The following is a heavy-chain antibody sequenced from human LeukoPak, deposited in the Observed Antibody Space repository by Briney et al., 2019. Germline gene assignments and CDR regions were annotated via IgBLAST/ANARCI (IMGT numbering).Heavy chain of an antibody. CDR1: GFTFSSYA. J-gene: IGHJ4*02. Sequence: PGGSVRLSCAAPGFTFSSYAMHWVRQAPGKGLEWVAVISDDGSNKYYADSVKGRFTISRDNSKNTLYLQMNSLRAEDTAVYYCAKDRTAGYDGLVDYWGQGTLVSVSS. CDR3: AKDRTAGYDGLVDY. V-gene: IGHV3-30-3*01. CDR2: ISDDGSNK. D-gene: IGHD5-12*01.